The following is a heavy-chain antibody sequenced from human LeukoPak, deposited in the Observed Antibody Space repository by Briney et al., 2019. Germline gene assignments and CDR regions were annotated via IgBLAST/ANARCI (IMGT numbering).Heavy chain of an antibody. D-gene: IGHD1-26*01. Sequence: GGSLRLSCAASGFTFSRYGMHWVRQAPGKGLEWVAVIWHDGGYEYYADSVKGRFTISRDSSKNTLYLQMNSLRAEDTAVYYCAKEGVGATSLDSWGQGTLVTVSS. CDR2: IWHDGGYE. V-gene: IGHV3-33*06. J-gene: IGHJ4*02. CDR1: GFTFSRYG. CDR3: AKEGVGATSLDS.